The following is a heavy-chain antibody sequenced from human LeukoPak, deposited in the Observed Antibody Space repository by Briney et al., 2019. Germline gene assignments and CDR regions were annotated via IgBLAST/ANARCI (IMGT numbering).Heavy chain of an antibody. Sequence: SQTLSLTCTVSVGSISSGGYYWSWIRQPPGKGLEWIGYIYYSGSTNYNPSLKSRVTISVDTSKNQFSLKLSSVTAADTAVYYCARGHYDILTGYYNPFDYWGQGTLVTVSS. CDR1: VGSISSGGYY. J-gene: IGHJ4*02. D-gene: IGHD3-9*01. V-gene: IGHV4-61*08. CDR3: ARGHYDILTGYYNPFDY. CDR2: IYYSGST.